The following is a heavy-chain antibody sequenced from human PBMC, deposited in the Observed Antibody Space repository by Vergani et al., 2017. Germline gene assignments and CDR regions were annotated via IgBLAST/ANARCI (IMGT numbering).Heavy chain of an antibody. CDR2: INYVGRT. V-gene: IGHV4-39*01. CDR1: CGSINPSSSF. CDR3: SGGMEDNWYFDL. Sequence: QLQLQESGPGLVKPSETLSLICTVSCGSINPSSSFWGWIRQSPGKGLGGIGSINYVGRTYYIPSLQSRATVFVDTSNNQFTLNLTAVTAADTAVYDCSGGMEDNWYFDLWGRGTLVTVSS. D-gene: IGHD3-16*01. J-gene: IGHJ2*01.